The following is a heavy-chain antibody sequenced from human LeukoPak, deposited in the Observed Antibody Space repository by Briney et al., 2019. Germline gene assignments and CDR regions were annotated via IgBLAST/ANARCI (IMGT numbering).Heavy chain of an antibody. CDR1: GFTLSSYS. J-gene: IGHJ4*02. CDR3: ARTAMGDYVRFPNDY. Sequence: PGGSLRLSYEVSGFTLSSYSMTWVRQAPGKGLEWVSSFRSSGRDIIYGDSVRGRFTIARDDAKNSLYLQMNSLRAEDTALYYCARTAMGDYVRFPNDYWGQGTLVTVSS. D-gene: IGHD4-17*01. CDR2: FRSSGRDI. V-gene: IGHV3-21*04.